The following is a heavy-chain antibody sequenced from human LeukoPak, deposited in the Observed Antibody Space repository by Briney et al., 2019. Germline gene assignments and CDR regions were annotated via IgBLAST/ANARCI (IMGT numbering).Heavy chain of an antibody. Sequence: GGSLRLSCAASGFTFSSYWMHWVRQAPGKGLVWVSRIDSDGSSTSYADSVKGRFTISRDNSKNTLYLQMNSLRADDTAVYYCAKWGCSGGSCYPFDYWGQGTLVTVSS. CDR3: AKWGCSGGSCYPFDY. V-gene: IGHV3-74*01. J-gene: IGHJ4*02. CDR1: GFTFSSYW. CDR2: IDSDGSST. D-gene: IGHD2-15*01.